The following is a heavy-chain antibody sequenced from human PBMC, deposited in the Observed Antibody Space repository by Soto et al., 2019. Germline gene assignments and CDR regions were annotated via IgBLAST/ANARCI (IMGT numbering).Heavy chain of an antibody. D-gene: IGHD3-9*01. CDR3: ARYFDWPNAFDI. Sequence: QVQLQESGPGLVKPSETLSLTCTVSGGSFGTYYWAWIRQPPGKGLEWIGYMYYTCNTNYNPSLKSRVTISVDTSKNQYSLKLRSVTAADTAVYFCARYFDWPNAFDIWGQGTMVTVSS. J-gene: IGHJ3*02. CDR1: GGSFGTYY. V-gene: IGHV4-59*01. CDR2: MYYTCNT.